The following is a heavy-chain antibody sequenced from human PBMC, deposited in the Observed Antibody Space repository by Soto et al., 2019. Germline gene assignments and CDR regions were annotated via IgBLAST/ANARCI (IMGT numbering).Heavy chain of an antibody. CDR2: INAGNGNT. D-gene: IGHD2-2*02. J-gene: IGHJ6*02. Sequence: ASVKVSCKASGYTFTSYAMHWVRQAPGQRLEWMGWINAGNGNTKYSQKFQGRVTITRDTSASTAYMELSSLRSEDTAVYYCARGFLQDVLLYPAHDYPRRHYYYYGMDVWGQGTTVTVSS. CDR3: ARGFLQDVLLYPAHDYPRRHYYYYGMDV. CDR1: GYTFTSYA. V-gene: IGHV1-3*01.